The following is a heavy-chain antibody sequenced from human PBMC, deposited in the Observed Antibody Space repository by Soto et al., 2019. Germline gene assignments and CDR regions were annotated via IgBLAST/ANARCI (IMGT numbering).Heavy chain of an antibody. CDR2: IYYSGRT. CDR3: ARRERAAGTDWWFGP. Sequence: QLQLQESGPGLVKPSETLSLTCTVSGGSISSSSFHWGWIRQPPGKGLEWIGSIYYSGRTYYSPSLKSRVTISVDTSKNQFSLKLSSVTAADTAVYYCARRERAAGTDWWFGPWGQGTLVTVSS. CDR1: GGSISSSSFH. V-gene: IGHV4-39*01. J-gene: IGHJ5*02. D-gene: IGHD6-13*01.